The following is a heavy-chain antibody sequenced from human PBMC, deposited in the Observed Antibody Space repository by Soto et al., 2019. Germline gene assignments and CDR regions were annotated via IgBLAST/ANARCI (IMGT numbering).Heavy chain of an antibody. CDR2: IYPGDSDT. D-gene: IGHD3-16*01. CDR1: EYNFSTYW. CDR3: FRGGVTSRTFDY. V-gene: IGHV5-51*01. J-gene: IGHJ4*02. Sequence: PGESLKISCKGSEYNFSTYWIAWVRQMPGKGLEWMGIIYPGDSDTRYSPSFQGQVTISADKSISTAHLQWSSLKASDSAIYYCFRGGVTSRTFDYWGQGTLVTVSS.